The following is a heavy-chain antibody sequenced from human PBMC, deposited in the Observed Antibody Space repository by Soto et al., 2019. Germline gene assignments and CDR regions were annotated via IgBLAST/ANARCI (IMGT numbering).Heavy chain of an antibody. V-gene: IGHV1-18*01. J-gene: IGHJ4*02. CDR2: ISAYNGNT. CDR1: GYTFNSDG. Sequence: AXVKVSCKASGYTFNSDGISWVRQAPGQGLEWMGWISAYNGNTNYAQKLQGRVTMTTDTSTSTAYMELRSLRSDDTAVYYCAREGDSSGYFDYWGQGTLVTVSS. CDR3: AREGDSSGYFDY. D-gene: IGHD3-22*01.